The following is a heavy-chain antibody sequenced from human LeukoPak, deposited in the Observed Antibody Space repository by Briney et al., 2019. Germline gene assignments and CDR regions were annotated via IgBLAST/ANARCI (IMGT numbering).Heavy chain of an antibody. V-gene: IGHV3-64*01. D-gene: IGHD3-9*01. CDR3: ASLDKSEIP. J-gene: IGHJ5*02. Sequence: GGSLRLSCVASGFSFDKFGMHWVRQAPGKGLEYVSSVSADESGKYYTKSVRGRFSISRDNSKNTMYLQLGNLRPDDMGIYYCASLDKSEIPWGPGSLVTVSS. CDR2: VSADESGK. CDR1: GFSFDKFG.